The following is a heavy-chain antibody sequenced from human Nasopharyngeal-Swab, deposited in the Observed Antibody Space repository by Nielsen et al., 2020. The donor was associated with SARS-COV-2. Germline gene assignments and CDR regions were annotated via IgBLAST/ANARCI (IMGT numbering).Heavy chain of an antibody. Sequence: GESLKISCAASGYTFSDYWMHWVRQVPGKGLVWVSRIDNHGTITDYADSVRGRFSISRDTYQNTLHLQLNSLREEDTAVYYCVREGGTSGRAGYFDYWGQGTLVTVTS. CDR1: GYTFSDYW. V-gene: IGHV3-74*01. CDR3: VREGGTSGRAGYFDY. J-gene: IGHJ4*02. D-gene: IGHD2-2*01. CDR2: IDNHGTIT.